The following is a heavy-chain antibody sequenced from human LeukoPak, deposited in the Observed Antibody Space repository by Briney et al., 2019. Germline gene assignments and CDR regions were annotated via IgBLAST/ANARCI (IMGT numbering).Heavy chain of an antibody. CDR2: IYYSGST. V-gene: IGHV4-59*01. CDR3: ARAYHYDILTGYWDYYYYMDV. J-gene: IGHJ6*03. Sequence: SETLSLTCTVSGGSISSYYWSWIRQPPGKGLEWIGYIYYSGSTNYNPSLKSRVTISVDTSKNQFSLKLSSVTAADTAVYYCARAYHYDILTGYWDYYYYMDVWGKGTTVTVSS. CDR1: GGSISSYY. D-gene: IGHD3-9*01.